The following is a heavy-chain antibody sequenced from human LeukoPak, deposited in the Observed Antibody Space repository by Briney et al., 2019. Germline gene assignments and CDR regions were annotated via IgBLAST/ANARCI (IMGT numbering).Heavy chain of an antibody. D-gene: IGHD3-22*01. CDR2: IYYSGST. CDR1: GGSISSGDYY. Sequence: PSETLSLTCTVSGGSISSGDYYWSWIRQPPGEGLEWIGYIYYSGSTYYNPSLKSRVTISVDTSKNQFSLKLSSVTAADTAVYYCARVWYYYDSSGYYSFGYYFDYWGQGTLVTVSS. J-gene: IGHJ4*02. V-gene: IGHV4-30-4*01. CDR3: ARVWYYYDSSGYYSFGYYFDY.